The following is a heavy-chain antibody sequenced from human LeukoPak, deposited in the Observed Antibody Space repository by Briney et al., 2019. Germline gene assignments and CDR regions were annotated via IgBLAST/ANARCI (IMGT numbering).Heavy chain of an antibody. V-gene: IGHV6-1*01. J-gene: IGHJ4*02. CDR3: ARQLDRFDY. D-gene: IGHD1-1*01. CDR1: GDSVSSDSAS. Sequence: SQTLSLTCAVSGDSVSSDSASWNWIRQSPSRGLEWLGRTYYRSKWYNDDAVAVKSRIPINPDTSKNQFSLQLNSVTPDDTAVYFCARQLDRFDYWGQGPLVTVSS. CDR2: TYYRSKWYN.